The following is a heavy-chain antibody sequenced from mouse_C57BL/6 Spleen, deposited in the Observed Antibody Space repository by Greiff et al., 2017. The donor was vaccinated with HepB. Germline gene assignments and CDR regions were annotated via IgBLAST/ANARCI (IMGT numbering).Heavy chain of an antibody. CDR1: GYTFTGYW. CDR2: ILPGSGST. J-gene: IGHJ4*01. D-gene: IGHD1-1*01. Sequence: QVQLQQSGAELMKPGASVKLSCKATGYTFTGYWIEWVKQRPGHGLKWIGEILPGSGSTNYNEKFKGKATFTADTSSNTAYMQLSSLTTEDSAIYYCAKGITTVVATDYYAMDYWGQGTSVTVSS. V-gene: IGHV1-9*01. CDR3: AKGITTVVATDYYAMDY.